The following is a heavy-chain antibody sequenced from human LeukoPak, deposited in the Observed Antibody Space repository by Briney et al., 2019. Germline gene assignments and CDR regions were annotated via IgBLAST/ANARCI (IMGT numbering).Heavy chain of an antibody. CDR2: LSGGGSSGVST. J-gene: IGHJ4*02. V-gene: IGHV3-23*01. D-gene: IGHD1-26*01. CDR1: GFTFSSYA. Sequence: SGGSLRLSCAASGFTFSSYAMTWVRKAPGKGLDWVSGLSGGGSSGVSTYYADSVKGRFTISRDNSKNTLYLQMNSLRAEDTALYFCAQWSRYFDYWGQGTLVTVSS. CDR3: AQWSRYFDY.